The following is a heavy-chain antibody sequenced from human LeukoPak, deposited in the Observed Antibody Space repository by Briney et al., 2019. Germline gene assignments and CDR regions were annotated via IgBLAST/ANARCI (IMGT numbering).Heavy chain of an antibody. CDR2: ISGSGGST. CDR3: ATDLPYSSGWYFDY. J-gene: IGHJ4*02. D-gene: IGHD6-19*01. V-gene: IGHV3-23*01. CDR1: GFTFSSYA. Sequence: GGSLRLSCATSGFTFSSYAMNWVRQAPGKGLEWVSGISGSGGSTYYADSVKGRFTISRDNSKNTLYLQMNSLRAEDTAVYYCATDLPYSSGWYFDYWGQGTLVTVSS.